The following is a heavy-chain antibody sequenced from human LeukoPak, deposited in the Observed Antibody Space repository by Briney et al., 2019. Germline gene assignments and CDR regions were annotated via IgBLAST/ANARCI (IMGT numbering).Heavy chain of an antibody. CDR2: IYHSGST. J-gene: IGHJ4*02. CDR1: GGSISSSSYY. CDR3: ARDIVATGVGGLYYFDY. Sequence: SETLSLTCTVSGGSISSSSYYWGWIRQPPGKGLEWIGSIYHSGSTYYNPSLKSRVTISVDTSKNQFSLKLSSVTAADTAVYYCARDIVATGVGGLYYFDYWGQGTLVTVSS. V-gene: IGHV4-39*07. D-gene: IGHD5-12*01.